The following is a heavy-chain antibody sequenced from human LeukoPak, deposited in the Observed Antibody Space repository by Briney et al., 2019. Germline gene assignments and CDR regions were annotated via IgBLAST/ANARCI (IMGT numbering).Heavy chain of an antibody. CDR1: GYTFTSYG. CDR3: ARDSSGWYHYRGFDP. J-gene: IGHJ5*02. D-gene: IGHD6-19*01. Sequence: GASVKVSCXASGYTFTSYGISWVRQAPGQGLEWMGWISAYNGNTNYAQKLKGRVTMTTDTSTSTAYMELRSLRSDDTAVYYCARDSSGWYHYRGFDPWGQGTLVTVSS. CDR2: ISAYNGNT. V-gene: IGHV1-18*01.